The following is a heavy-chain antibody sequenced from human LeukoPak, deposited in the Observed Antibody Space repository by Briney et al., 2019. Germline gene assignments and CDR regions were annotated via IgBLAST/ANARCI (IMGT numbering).Heavy chain of an antibody. V-gene: IGHV4-31*03. J-gene: IGHJ4*02. CDR2: IYYSGST. Sequence: SQTLSLTCTVSGGSISSGGYYWSCIRQHPVKGLGWIGYIYYSGSTYYTPSLKSRVSISVDTSKNQFSLKLSSVTAAESAVYYCASLGPFWSGYYHSDYWGQGTSVSVSS. CDR1: GGSISSGGYY. CDR3: ASLGPFWSGYYHSDY. D-gene: IGHD3-3*01.